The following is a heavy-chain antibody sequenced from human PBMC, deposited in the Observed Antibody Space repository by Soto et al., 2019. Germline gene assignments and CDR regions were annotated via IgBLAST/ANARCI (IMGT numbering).Heavy chain of an antibody. CDR1: GGSFSGYY. D-gene: IGHD3-22*01. CDR2: INHSGST. CDR3: ARGCYYDSSGYPYFDY. Sequence: PSETLSLTCAVYGGSFSGYYCICIRHPPFKWREWIGEINHSGSTNYNPSLKSRVTISVDTSKNQFSLKLSSVTAADTAVYYCARGCYYDSSGYPYFDYWGQGTLVTVSS. J-gene: IGHJ4*02. V-gene: IGHV4-34*01.